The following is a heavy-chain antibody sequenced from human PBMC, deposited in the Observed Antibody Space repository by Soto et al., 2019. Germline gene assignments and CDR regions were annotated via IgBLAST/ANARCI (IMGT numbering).Heavy chain of an antibody. D-gene: IGHD6-6*01. V-gene: IGHV4-34*01. Sequence: QVLLQQWGAGLLKPSETLSLTCAVYGGSFSAYYWSWIRQPPGKGLEWIGEIKHSGSTNYNPSLKSRVPISVDTSKNQFSLKLSSVTAADTAVYYCARTSRFEYWGQGTLVTVSS. J-gene: IGHJ4*02. CDR2: IKHSGST. CDR1: GGSFSAYY. CDR3: ARTSRFEY.